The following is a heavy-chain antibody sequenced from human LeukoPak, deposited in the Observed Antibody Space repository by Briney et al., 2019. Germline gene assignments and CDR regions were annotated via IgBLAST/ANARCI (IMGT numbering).Heavy chain of an antibody. CDR3: AKDEGIAAAGTGRYFDY. D-gene: IGHD6-13*01. CDR1: GFTFSSYS. V-gene: IGHV3-48*01. Sequence: GGSLRLSCAASGFTFSSYSMNWVRQAPGKGLEWVSYISSSSSTIYYADSVKGRFTISRDNAKNSLYLQMNSLRAEDTAVYYCAKDEGIAAAGTGRYFDYWGQGTLVTVSS. J-gene: IGHJ4*02. CDR2: ISSSSSTI.